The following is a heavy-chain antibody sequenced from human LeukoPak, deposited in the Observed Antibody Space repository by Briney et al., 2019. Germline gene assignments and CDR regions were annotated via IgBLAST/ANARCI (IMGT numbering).Heavy chain of an antibody. CDR2: IYYSGST. J-gene: IGHJ4*02. Sequence: SETLSLTCTVSGGSISSSSYYWGWIRQPPGKGLEWIGSIYYSGSTYYNPSLKSRVTISVDTSKNQFSLKLSSVTAADTAVYYCARDKAGIAPRRFDYWGQGTLVTVSS. D-gene: IGHD6-6*01. V-gene: IGHV4-39*07. CDR1: GGSISSSSYY. CDR3: ARDKAGIAPRRFDY.